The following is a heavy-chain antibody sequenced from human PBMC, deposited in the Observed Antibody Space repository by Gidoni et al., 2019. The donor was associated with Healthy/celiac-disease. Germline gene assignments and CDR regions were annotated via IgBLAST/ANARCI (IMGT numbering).Heavy chain of an antibody. CDR1: GGSISSGRYY. CDR3: ARETTYYDFWSGYMGVDY. CDR2: IYTSGST. J-gene: IGHJ4*02. Sequence: QVQLQESGPGLVKPSPTLSLTCTVSGGSISSGRYYWSWIRQPAGKGLEWIGRIYTSGSTNYNPALKSRVTISVDTSKIQFSLKLSSVTAADTAVYYCARETTYYDFWSGYMGVDYWGQGTLVTVSS. D-gene: IGHD3-3*01. V-gene: IGHV4-61*02.